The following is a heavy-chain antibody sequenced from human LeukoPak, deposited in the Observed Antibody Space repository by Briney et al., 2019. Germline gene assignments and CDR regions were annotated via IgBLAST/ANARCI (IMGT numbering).Heavy chain of an antibody. CDR1: VLSLSTSGLR. Sequence: SGPALVKPTQTLTLTCTFSVLSLSTSGLRGSWIRQPQGKALEWLARTDRDEDKFYDTSLKTRLTISKDASKNQIVLTMTNMDPADTAPYYCARPHGTSGWYYLDYWGQGILVTVSS. J-gene: IGHJ4*02. CDR2: TDRDEDK. V-gene: IGHV2-70*04. CDR3: ARPHGTSGWYYLDY. D-gene: IGHD6-19*01.